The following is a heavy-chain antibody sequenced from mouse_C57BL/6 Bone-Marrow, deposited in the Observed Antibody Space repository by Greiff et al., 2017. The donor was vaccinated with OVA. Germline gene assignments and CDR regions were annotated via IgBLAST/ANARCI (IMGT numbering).Heavy chain of an antibody. D-gene: IGHD1-1*01. V-gene: IGHV1-85*01. Sequence: VQLQQSGPELVKPGASVKLSCKASGYTFTSYDINWVKQRPGQGLEWIGWIYPRDGSTKYNEKFKGKATLTVDTSSSTAYMELHSLTSEDSSVYFCAIGYYVSSFYLYFDVWGTGTTVTVSS. CDR3: AIGYYVSSFYLYFDV. CDR2: IYPRDGST. CDR1: GYTFTSYD. J-gene: IGHJ1*03.